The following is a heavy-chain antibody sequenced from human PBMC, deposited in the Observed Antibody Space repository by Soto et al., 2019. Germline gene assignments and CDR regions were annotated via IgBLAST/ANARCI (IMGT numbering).Heavy chain of an antibody. D-gene: IGHD6-19*01. J-gene: IGHJ4*02. V-gene: IGHV2-70*13. CDR2: IDWADDK. CDR3: ERGTARAGADY. Sequence: SGPTLVNPTQTLTLTCSFSGFSLSTSGMSVSWIRQPPGKALEWLAMIDWADDKYFNASLETRLTISRDTSRDQVVLTMLNMDPVDTATYYCERGTARAGADYWGPGTKVTVSS. CDR1: GFSLSTSGMS.